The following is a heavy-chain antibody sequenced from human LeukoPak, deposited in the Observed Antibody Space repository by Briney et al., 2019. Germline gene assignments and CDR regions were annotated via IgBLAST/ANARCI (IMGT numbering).Heavy chain of an antibody. CDR1: GYSFSIYW. Sequence: GESLKISCKGSGYSFSIYWIGWVRQMPGKGLEWMGIIYPGDSDTRYSPSFQGQVTISADKSISTAYLQWSSLKASDTAMYYCARIFYCGGDCFGGFFDYWGQGTLVTVSS. D-gene: IGHD2-21*02. CDR3: ARIFYCGGDCFGGFFDY. V-gene: IGHV5-51*01. CDR2: IYPGDSDT. J-gene: IGHJ4*02.